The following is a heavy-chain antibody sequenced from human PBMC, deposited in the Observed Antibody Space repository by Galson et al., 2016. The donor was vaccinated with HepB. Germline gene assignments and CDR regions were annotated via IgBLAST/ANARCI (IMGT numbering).Heavy chain of an antibody. CDR1: GYSFTTYW. J-gene: IGHJ4*02. CDR2: IYPADSET. D-gene: IGHD1-26*01. V-gene: IGHV5-51*01. Sequence: QSGAEVKKPGESLKISCQASGYSFTTYWIGWVRQTSGKGLESMGIIYPADSETRYNPSFQGQVTISVDRSINTAYLQWSSLKASDTAMYYCARLGPGVDFWGQGTLVTVSS. CDR3: ARLGPGVDF.